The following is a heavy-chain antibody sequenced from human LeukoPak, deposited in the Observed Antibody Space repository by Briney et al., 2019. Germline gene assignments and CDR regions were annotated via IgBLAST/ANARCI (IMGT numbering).Heavy chain of an antibody. J-gene: IGHJ4*02. D-gene: IGHD3-22*01. Sequence: GGSLRLSCAASGFTFSSYAMIWVRQAPGKGLEWVSVISGSGGSTYYADSVKGRFAISRDNSKNTLYMQMNSLRAEDTAVYYCAKDGYFYDSSGYYFDYWGQGTLVTVSS. CDR3: AKDGYFYDSSGYYFDY. V-gene: IGHV3-23*01. CDR1: GFTFSSYA. CDR2: ISGSGGST.